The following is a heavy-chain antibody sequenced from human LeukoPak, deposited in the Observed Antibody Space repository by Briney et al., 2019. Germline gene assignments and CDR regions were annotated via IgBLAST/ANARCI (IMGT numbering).Heavy chain of an antibody. V-gene: IGHV3-30*02. J-gene: IGHJ6*03. CDR1: GFTFRGFG. Sequence: GGSLRLTCAASGFTFRGFGLHWVRQAPGKGLEWVALIRSDGTIDTYADSVKDRFTISRDNSKSTLYLQMNSLRAEDTAVYYCAKMWGASNHYYYIDVWGEGTTVTVSS. CDR3: AKMWGASNHYYYIDV. CDR2: IRSDGTID. D-gene: IGHD4-11*01.